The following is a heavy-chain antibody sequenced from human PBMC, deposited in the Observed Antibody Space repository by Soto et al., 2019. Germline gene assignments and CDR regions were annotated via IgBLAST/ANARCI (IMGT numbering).Heavy chain of an antibody. Sequence: GASVKVSCKASGYTFTSYDINWVRQATGQGLEWMGWMNPNSGNTGYAQKFQGRVTMTRNTSISTAYMELSSLRSEDTAVYYCARGLFGPKGRPFDYWGQGTLVTVSS. V-gene: IGHV1-8*01. CDR2: MNPNSGNT. CDR1: GYTFTSYD. CDR3: ARGLFGPKGRPFDY. J-gene: IGHJ4*02. D-gene: IGHD3-10*01.